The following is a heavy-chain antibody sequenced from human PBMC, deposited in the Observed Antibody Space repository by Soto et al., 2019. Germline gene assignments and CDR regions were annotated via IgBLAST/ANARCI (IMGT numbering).Heavy chain of an antibody. CDR2: INPNSGGT. J-gene: IGHJ6*02. D-gene: IGHD4-4*01. V-gene: IGHV1-2*04. CDR1: GYTFTGYY. Sequence: QVQLVQSGAEVKKPGASVKVSCKASGYTFTGYYMHWVRQAPGQGLEWMGWINPNSGGTNYAQKFQGWVTMTSDTSISTGYMELSRLKTDDTSVYYCARGRKNTLTLYYYYGMDVLGQWTTVTVS. CDR3: ARGRKNTLTLYYYYGMDV.